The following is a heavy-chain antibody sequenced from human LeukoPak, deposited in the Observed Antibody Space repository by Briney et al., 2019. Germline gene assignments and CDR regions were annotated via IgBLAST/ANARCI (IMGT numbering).Heavy chain of an antibody. CDR3: AREGCSSTSCYTGYYYYGMDV. D-gene: IGHD2-2*02. Sequence: PSQTLSLTCTVSGGSISSGDYYWSWIRQPPGKGLEWIGYIYDSGSTYYNPSLKSRVTISVDTSKNQFSLKLSSVTAADTAVYYCAREGCSSTSCYTGYYYYGMDVWGQGTTVTVSS. J-gene: IGHJ6*02. V-gene: IGHV4-30-4*01. CDR1: GGSISSGDYY. CDR2: IYDSGST.